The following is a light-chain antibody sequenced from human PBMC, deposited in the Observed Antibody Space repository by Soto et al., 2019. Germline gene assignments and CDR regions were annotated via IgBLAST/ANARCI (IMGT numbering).Light chain of an antibody. CDR2: EGT. CDR1: SSDVGTYNL. CDR3: KSYAGSNTYV. Sequence: QSALTQPASVSGSPGQSITISCTGTSSDVGTYNLVSWYQQHPGKAPKLMAYEGTKRPSGVSNRFSGSKSGNTASLTISGLQAEDEADYFCKSYAGSNTYVFGSGTKV. J-gene: IGLJ1*01. V-gene: IGLV2-23*01.